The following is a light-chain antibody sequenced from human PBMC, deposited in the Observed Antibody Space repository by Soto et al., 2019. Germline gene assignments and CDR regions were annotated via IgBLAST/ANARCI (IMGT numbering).Light chain of an antibody. J-gene: IGKJ2*01. CDR3: QQYHNWPPQYT. Sequence: EIVMTQSPASLSVSPGDGATLSCRASQSVASNVAWYQQKPGQGPRLLIHGASTRAVGVPARFSGRGSGTGFTVTISSLQSEDFAVYYCQQYHNWPPQYTFGQGTKLQIK. V-gene: IGKV3-15*01. CDR2: GAS. CDR1: QSVASN.